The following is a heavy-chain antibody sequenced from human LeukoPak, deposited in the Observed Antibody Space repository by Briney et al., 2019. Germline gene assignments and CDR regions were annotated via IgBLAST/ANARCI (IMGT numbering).Heavy chain of an antibody. CDR1: GVSLTIYY. Sequence: SETLSLTCTVSGVSLTIYYGSCIPEPPGKGREWIGDIYHRGSTNYNPSLKSRVNILVDTSKNEFSLKLTSVTAADTAVYYCAREANYYGSGSYFEGTFDYWGQGSLVTVSS. D-gene: IGHD3-10*01. V-gene: IGHV4-59*13. CDR3: AREANYYGSGSYFEGTFDY. CDR2: IYHRGST. J-gene: IGHJ4*02.